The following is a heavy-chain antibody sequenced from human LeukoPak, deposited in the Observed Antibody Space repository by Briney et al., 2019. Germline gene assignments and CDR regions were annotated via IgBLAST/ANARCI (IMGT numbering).Heavy chain of an antibody. CDR1: GFTFSSYA. CDR2: MSYDGGNK. D-gene: IGHD3-10*01. CDR3: ARDGYGRITMVRGVAIDY. J-gene: IGHJ4*02. Sequence: GGSLRLSCAASGFTFSSYAMHWVRQAPGKGLEWVAVMSYDGGNKYYADSVKGRFTISRDNSKNTLYLQMNSLRAEDTAVYYCARDGYGRITMVRGVAIDYWGQGTLVTVSS. V-gene: IGHV3-30*04.